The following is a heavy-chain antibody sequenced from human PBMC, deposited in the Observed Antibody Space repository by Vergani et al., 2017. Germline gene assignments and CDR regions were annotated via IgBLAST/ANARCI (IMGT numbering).Heavy chain of an antibody. CDR3: ASIRGACRAAYCHSYDF. V-gene: IGHV4-39*01. J-gene: IGHJ4*02. CDR2: MDYSGST. CDR1: GDSVISTDYH. D-gene: IGHD2-15*01. Sequence: QVQLQESGPGLVKPSETLSLTCTVSGDSVISTDYHWGRLRPPPGKGLEWIGSMDYSGSTSYNPSLESRISISFETPKNQFSLRLTSVTAADTAVYYCASIRGACRAAYCHSYDFWGPGTLVGVSS.